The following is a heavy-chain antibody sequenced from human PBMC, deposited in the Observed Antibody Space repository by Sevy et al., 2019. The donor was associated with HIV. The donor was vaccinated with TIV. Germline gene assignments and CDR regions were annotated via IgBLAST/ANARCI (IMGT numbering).Heavy chain of an antibody. J-gene: IGHJ4*02. CDR2: IFSDGNT. CDR3: AREWRGSSSWPGVVFDN. Sequence: GGSLRLSCAASGFTVSSNYMSWVRQAPGKGLEWVSSIFSDGNTYYADSVKGRFTISRDNSKNTLDLQMNSLRAEDTAIYFCAREWRGSSSWPGVVFDNWGQGTLVTVSS. V-gene: IGHV3-53*01. CDR1: GFTVSSNY. D-gene: IGHD6-13*01.